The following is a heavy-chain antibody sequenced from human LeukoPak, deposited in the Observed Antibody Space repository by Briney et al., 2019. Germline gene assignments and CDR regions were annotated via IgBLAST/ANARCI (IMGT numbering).Heavy chain of an antibody. D-gene: IGHD1-7*01. CDR2: IGGSGDSI. Sequence: GGSLRLSSAASGFTFSDYTMDWGRQAPGKGLEWVSSIGGSGDSIYYADSVKGRFTISRDNAKNSLDLQMNSLRAEDTAVYYCARDRNWNYDYWGQGTLVTVSS. CDR1: GFTFSDYT. V-gene: IGHV3-21*01. CDR3: ARDRNWNYDY. J-gene: IGHJ4*02.